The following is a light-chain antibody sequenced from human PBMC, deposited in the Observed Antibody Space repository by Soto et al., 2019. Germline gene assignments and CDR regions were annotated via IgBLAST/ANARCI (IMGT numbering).Light chain of an antibody. V-gene: IGKV3-15*01. J-gene: IGKJ4*01. CDR1: QSVSSG. CDR2: GAS. CDR3: QQYKRWPPG. Sequence: EVEMTQSPATLSVSPGEGVTLSCRASQSVSSGLAWYQQKPGQAPRLLIYGASTRATGIPARFSGSGSETEFTLTIDSLQSEDFAVYYCQQYKRWPPGFGGATKVEIK.